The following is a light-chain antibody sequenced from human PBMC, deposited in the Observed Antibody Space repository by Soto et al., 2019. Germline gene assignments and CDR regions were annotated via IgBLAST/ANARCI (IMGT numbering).Light chain of an antibody. J-gene: IGKJ1*01. CDR1: QSVVSTS. Sequence: EIVLTQSPGTLSLSPGERATLSCRASQSVVSTSLAWYQQKPGQAPRLLIYGASNRATGIPDRFSGSGSGTDFTLTISRLEPEDFAVYYCQQYGTPPQTFGQETKVESK. CDR3: QQYGTPPQT. V-gene: IGKV3-20*01. CDR2: GAS.